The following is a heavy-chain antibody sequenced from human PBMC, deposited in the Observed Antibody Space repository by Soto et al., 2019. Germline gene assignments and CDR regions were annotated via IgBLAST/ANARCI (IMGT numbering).Heavy chain of an antibody. Sequence: ASVKVSCKASGYTFISYAIHWVRQAPGQRLEWMGWITGNGNTKYSQKFPGRVTITRDTSASTAYMELSSLRSEDTAVYYCARGVGHIDPWGQGTLVTVSS. CDR1: GYTFISYA. J-gene: IGHJ5*02. CDR3: ARGVGHIDP. CDR2: ITGNGNT. D-gene: IGHD3-3*01. V-gene: IGHV1-3*01.